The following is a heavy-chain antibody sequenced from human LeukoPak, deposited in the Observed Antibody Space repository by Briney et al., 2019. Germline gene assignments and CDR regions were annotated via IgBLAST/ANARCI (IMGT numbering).Heavy chain of an antibody. CDR2: IYSGGST. CDR3: ARVRTKLFYFDY. V-gene: IGHV3-66*01. J-gene: IGHJ4*02. CDR1: GFTVSSNY. D-gene: IGHD1-14*01. Sequence: GGSLRLSCAASGFTVSSNYMSWVRQAPGKGLEWVSVIYSGGSTYYADSVKGRFTISRDNSKNTLYLQMNSLRAEDTAVYYCARVRTKLFYFDYWGQGTLVTVSS.